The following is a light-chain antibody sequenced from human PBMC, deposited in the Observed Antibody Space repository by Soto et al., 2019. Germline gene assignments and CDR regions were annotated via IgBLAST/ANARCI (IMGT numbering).Light chain of an antibody. J-gene: IGKJ3*01. Sequence: EIGLTQSPDTLSLSPGQRAPLSCRSSQSVSSSYLAWYQQKHGQATRLLIYGASSRATGIPDRFSGSGSGTDFTLTLSRLEPEVLAVYYCQQYCSSPLFAFGHGTKGHI. CDR3: QQYCSSPLFA. CDR2: GAS. V-gene: IGKV3-20*01. CDR1: QSVSSSY.